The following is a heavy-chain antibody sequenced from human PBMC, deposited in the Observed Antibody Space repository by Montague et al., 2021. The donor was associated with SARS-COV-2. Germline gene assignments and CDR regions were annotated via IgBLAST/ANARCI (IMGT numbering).Heavy chain of an antibody. CDR2: IYWDDDK. Sequence: PALVKPTQTLTLTCAFSGFSLSSTGVGVGWLRQPPGKSLEWLTLIYWDDDKRYNPSLSSRLAITKDTSKNQAVLTLTNLNAADTATYYCAHTNATGAWPIDSWGQGTLVTVSS. V-gene: IGHV2-5*02. CDR3: AHTNATGAWPIDS. J-gene: IGHJ4*02. D-gene: IGHD1-14*01. CDR1: GFSLSSTGVG.